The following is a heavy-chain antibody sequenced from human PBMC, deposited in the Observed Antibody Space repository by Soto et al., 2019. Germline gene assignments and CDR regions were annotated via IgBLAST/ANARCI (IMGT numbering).Heavy chain of an antibody. CDR2: ISSSGSTK. Sequence: GGSLRLSCVASEFTFSSYEMNWVRQAPGKGLEWVSYISSSGSTKYYRDSVKGRFTISRDNAKNSLYLQMNSLRAEDTAVYYCARVASSGPSPFDYWGRGTLVTVSS. CDR1: EFTFSSYE. CDR3: ARVASSGPSPFDY. J-gene: IGHJ4*02. D-gene: IGHD2-2*01. V-gene: IGHV3-48*03.